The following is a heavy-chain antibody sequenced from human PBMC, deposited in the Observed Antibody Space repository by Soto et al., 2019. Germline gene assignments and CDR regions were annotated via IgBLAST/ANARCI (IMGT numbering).Heavy chain of an antibody. CDR3: AKDLAVAGTDPSDY. Sequence: GGSLRLSCAASGFTFSSYGMHWVRQAPGKGLEWVAVISYDGSNKYYADSVKGRFTISRDNSKNTLYLQMNSLRAEDTAVYYCAKDLAVAGTDPSDYWGQGTLVTVSS. CDR2: ISYDGSNK. CDR1: GFTFSSYG. V-gene: IGHV3-30*18. J-gene: IGHJ4*02. D-gene: IGHD6-19*01.